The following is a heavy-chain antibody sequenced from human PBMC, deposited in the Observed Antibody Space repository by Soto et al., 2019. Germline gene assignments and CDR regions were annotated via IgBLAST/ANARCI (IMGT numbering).Heavy chain of an antibody. J-gene: IGHJ4*02. Sequence: SETLSLTCTVSGGSISSYYWSWIRQPPGKGLECIGYIYYSGSTNYNPSLQSRVTISVDTSKNQFSLKLSSVTAADTAVYYCARGNDYGDYYFDYWGQGTLVTISS. D-gene: IGHD4-17*01. CDR3: ARGNDYGDYYFDY. CDR2: IYYSGST. CDR1: GGSISSYY. V-gene: IGHV4-59*01.